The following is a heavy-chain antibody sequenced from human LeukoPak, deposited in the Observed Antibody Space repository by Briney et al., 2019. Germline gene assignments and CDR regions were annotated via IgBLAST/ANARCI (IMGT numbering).Heavy chain of an antibody. CDR3: ARSVLSVWGSYRYFDY. J-gene: IGHJ4*02. CDR2: IYYSGST. V-gene: IGHV4-39*01. CDR1: GGSISSSSYY. Sequence: SETLSLTCTVSGGSISSSSYYWGWIRQPPGKGLERIGSIYYSGSTYYNPSLKSRVTISVDTSKNQFSLKLSSVTAADTAVYYCARSVLSVWGSYRYFDYWGQGTLVTVSS. D-gene: IGHD3-16*02.